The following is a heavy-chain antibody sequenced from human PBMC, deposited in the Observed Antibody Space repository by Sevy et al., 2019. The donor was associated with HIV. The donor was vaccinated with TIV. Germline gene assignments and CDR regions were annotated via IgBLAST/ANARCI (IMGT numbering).Heavy chain of an antibody. CDR2: IKQDGSKK. J-gene: IGHJ4*02. Sequence: GGSLRLSCAASGFTFSDYWMSWVRQAPEKGLEWVASIKQDGSKKYYVDSVKGRFIMSRDNAKNSLYLEMNSLRAEDTAVYYCARLKLHYDPYYFDLWGQGTLVTVSS. CDR3: ARLKLHYDPYYFDL. D-gene: IGHD3-16*01. V-gene: IGHV3-7*01. CDR1: GFTFSDYW.